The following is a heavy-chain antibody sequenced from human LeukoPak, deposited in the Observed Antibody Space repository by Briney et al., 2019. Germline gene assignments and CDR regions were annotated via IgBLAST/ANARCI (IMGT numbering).Heavy chain of an antibody. J-gene: IGHJ4*02. D-gene: IGHD2/OR15-2a*01. CDR2: INSGGGT. CDR3: ARGIYESYDY. CDR1: GFTFSSYG. V-gene: IGHV3-66*01. Sequence: PGGSLRLSCAASGFTFSSYGMHWVRQAPGKGLEWVSVINSGGGTYYADSVRGRFTISRDNSKNTLSLQMNSLRAEDTAVYYCARGIYESYDYWGQRTLVTVSS.